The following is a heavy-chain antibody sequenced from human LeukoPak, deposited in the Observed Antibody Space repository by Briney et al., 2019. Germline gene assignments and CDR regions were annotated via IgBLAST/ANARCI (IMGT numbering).Heavy chain of an antibody. V-gene: IGHV3-11*04. Sequence: KPGGSLRLSCAASGFSFSDYYMSWIRQAPGKGLEWVSYISSSGSTIYYADSVKGRFTISRDNAKNSLYLQMNSLRAEDTAVYYCAREEYDSSGYYSLLYWGQGTLVTVSS. D-gene: IGHD3-22*01. CDR2: ISSSGSTI. CDR3: AREEYDSSGYYSLLY. CDR1: GFSFSDYY. J-gene: IGHJ4*02.